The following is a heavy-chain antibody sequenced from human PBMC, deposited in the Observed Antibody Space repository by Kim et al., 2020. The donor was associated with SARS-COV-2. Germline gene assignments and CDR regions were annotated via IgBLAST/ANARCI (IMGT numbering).Heavy chain of an antibody. CDR1: GGSISSSSYY. Sequence: SETLSLTCTVSGGSISSSSYYWGWIRQPPGKGLEWIGSIYYSGSTYYNPSLKSRVTISVDTSKNQFSLKLSSVTAADTAVYYCARLSSGWYGGYYFDYWGQGTLVTVSS. V-gene: IGHV4-39*01. CDR2: IYYSGST. CDR3: ARLSSGWYGGYYFDY. D-gene: IGHD6-19*01. J-gene: IGHJ4*02.